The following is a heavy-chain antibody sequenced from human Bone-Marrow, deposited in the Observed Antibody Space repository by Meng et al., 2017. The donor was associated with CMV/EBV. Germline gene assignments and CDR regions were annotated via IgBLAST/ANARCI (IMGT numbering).Heavy chain of an antibody. D-gene: IGHD2-2*01. CDR1: GFSFSDYA. V-gene: IGHV3-23*01. Sequence: GESLKISCAASGFSFSDYAMSWVRQGPGEGLEWVSSISGSGDARYHADSVKGRLTISRDKSIDTVYLQMNSLRVEDTAVYFCVKGWVVPGAVGGHFDFWGQGTLVTFSS. CDR2: ISGSGDAR. J-gene: IGHJ4*02. CDR3: VKGWVVPGAVGGHFDF.